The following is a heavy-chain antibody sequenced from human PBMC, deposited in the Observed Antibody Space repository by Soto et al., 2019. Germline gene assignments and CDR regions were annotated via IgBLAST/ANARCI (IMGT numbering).Heavy chain of an antibody. CDR1: GFTFNSYA. Sequence: PGGSLRLSCAASGFTFNSYAMHWVRQAPGKGLEWVAVISYDGSNKYYADSVKGRFTISRDNFKNTLYLQMNSLRAEDTAVYYCARAQITGIQLWFDYWGQGTLVTVSS. CDR3: ARAQITGIQLWFDY. V-gene: IGHV3-30-3*01. CDR2: ISYDGSNK. J-gene: IGHJ4*02. D-gene: IGHD5-18*01.